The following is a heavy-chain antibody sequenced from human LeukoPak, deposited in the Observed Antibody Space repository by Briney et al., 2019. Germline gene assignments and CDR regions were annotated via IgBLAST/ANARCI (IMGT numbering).Heavy chain of an antibody. CDR2: ISYDGSNK. Sequence: GGSLRLSCAASGFTFSSYAMSWVRQAPGKGLEWVAVISYDGSNKYYADSVKGRFTISRDNSKNTLYLQMNSLRAEDTAVYYCAKDGIDYWGQGTLVTVSS. J-gene: IGHJ4*02. CDR3: AKDGIDY. V-gene: IGHV3-30*18. CDR1: GFTFSSYA. D-gene: IGHD1-26*01.